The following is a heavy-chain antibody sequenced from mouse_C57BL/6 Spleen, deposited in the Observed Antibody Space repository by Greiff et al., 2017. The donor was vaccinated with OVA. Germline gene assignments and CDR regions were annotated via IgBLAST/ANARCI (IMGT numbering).Heavy chain of an antibody. CDR1: GFTFSDYY. D-gene: IGHD4-1*01. J-gene: IGHJ2*01. CDR3: ARVTGTLGYFDY. CDR2: INYDGSST. V-gene: IGHV5-16*01. Sequence: EVKRVESEGGLVQPGSSMKLSCTASGFTFSDYYMAWVRQVPEKGLEWVANINYDGSSTYYLDSLKSRFIISRDNAKNILYLQMSSLKSEDTATYYCARVTGTLGYFDYWGQGTTLTVSS.